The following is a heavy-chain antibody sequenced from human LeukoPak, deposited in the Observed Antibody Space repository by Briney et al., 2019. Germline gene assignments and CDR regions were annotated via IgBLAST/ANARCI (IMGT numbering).Heavy chain of an antibody. J-gene: IGHJ3*02. CDR2: IIPIFGTA. V-gene: IGHV1-69*06. CDR3: ARGPDNLAFDI. D-gene: IGHD1-1*01. CDR1: GGTFSSYA. Sequence: GASVKVSCKASGGTFSSYAISWVRQAPGQGLEWMGGIIPIFGTANYAQKFQDRVTITADKSTGTAYMELSSLRSEDTAVYYCARGPDNLAFDIWGQGTMVTVSS.